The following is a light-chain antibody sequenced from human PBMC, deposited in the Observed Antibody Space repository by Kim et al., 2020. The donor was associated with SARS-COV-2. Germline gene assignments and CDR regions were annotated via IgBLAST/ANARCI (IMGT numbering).Light chain of an antibody. J-gene: IGKJ1*01. CDR1: QSVSSH. CDR3: QQYTNWPWT. CDR2: AAS. V-gene: IGKV3-15*01. Sequence: VSPADRATLSGRASQSVSSHFAWFQQRPGRAPRLLIYAASTRASGIPARFSGSGSGTEFTLSISSLQSEDFAVYFCQQYTNWPWTFGLGTKVDIK.